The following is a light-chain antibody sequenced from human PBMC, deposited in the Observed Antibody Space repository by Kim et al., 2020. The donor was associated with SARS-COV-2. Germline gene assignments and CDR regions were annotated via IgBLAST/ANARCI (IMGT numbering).Light chain of an antibody. Sequence: LSPGESAPLPVRARQSVSSSCFAWYPQNPGPAPRLLIYGASSRATGIPDRFSGSGSGTDFTLTISRLEPEDFAVYFSQQYGSSLYTFGQGTKLEI. CDR1: QSVSSSC. V-gene: IGKV3-20*01. J-gene: IGKJ2*01. CDR2: GAS. CDR3: QQYGSSLYT.